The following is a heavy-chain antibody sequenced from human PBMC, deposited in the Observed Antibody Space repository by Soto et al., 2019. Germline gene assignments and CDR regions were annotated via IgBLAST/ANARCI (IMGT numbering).Heavy chain of an antibody. CDR2: INPNGGVT. D-gene: IGHD5-12*01. J-gene: IGHJ6*03. CDR3: ARERGGATATLDYYYFYMDV. V-gene: IGHV1-2*04. Sequence: QVQLVQSGAEVRKPGASVTVSCRSSGDSFNDYYIHWVRQAPGQGLEWMGWINPNGGVTKYAQKFQGWVSMNRATSIRTLYTQLSRVRSDDTAVYYCARERGGATATLDYYYFYMDVWGTGTTVTVSS. CDR1: GDSFNDYY.